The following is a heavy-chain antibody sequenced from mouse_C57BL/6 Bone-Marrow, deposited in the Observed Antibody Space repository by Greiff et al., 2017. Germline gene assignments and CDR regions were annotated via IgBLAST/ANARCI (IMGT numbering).Heavy chain of an antibody. J-gene: IGHJ3*01. D-gene: IGHD1-1*01. V-gene: IGHV1-76*01. CDR1: GYTFTDYY. Sequence: QVQLQQSGAELVRPGASVKLSCKASGYTFTDYYINWVKHRPGQGLEWIARIYPGSGNTYYNEKFKGKATLTAEKSSSTAYMQLSSLTSEDSAVYFCARHYYGSSPFAYWGQGTLVTVSA. CDR2: IYPGSGNT. CDR3: ARHYYGSSPFAY.